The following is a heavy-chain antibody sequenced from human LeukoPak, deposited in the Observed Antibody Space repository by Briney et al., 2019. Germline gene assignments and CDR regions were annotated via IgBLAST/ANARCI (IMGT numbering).Heavy chain of an antibody. V-gene: IGHV1-46*01. CDR2: INPSGGST. CDR3: ARGPGRYYFDY. Sequence: ASVKVSCKASGYTFTNYYMHWVRQAPGQGLERMGIINPSGGSTTYAQKFQGRVTMTRDTSTSTVYMELSSLRSEDTALYYCARGPGRYYFDYWGQGTLVTVSS. CDR1: GYTFTNYY. J-gene: IGHJ4*02.